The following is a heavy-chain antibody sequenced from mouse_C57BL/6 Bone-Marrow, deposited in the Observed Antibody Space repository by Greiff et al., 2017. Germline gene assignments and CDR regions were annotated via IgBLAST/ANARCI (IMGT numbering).Heavy chain of an antibody. CDR2: IYPRSGNT. CDR3: ARDYDSGYWYFDV. D-gene: IGHD1-1*01. Sequence: QVQLQQSGAELARPGASVKLSCKASGYTFTSYGISWVKQRTGQGLEWIGEIYPRSGNTYYNEKFKGKATLTADKSSSTAYMELRSLTSEDSAVYFCARDYDSGYWYFDVWGTGNTVTVSS. CDR1: GYTFTSYG. J-gene: IGHJ1*03. V-gene: IGHV1-81*01.